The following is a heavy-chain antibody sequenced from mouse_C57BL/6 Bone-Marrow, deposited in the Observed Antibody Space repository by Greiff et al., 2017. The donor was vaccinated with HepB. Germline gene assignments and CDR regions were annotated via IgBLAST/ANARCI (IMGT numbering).Heavy chain of an antibody. Sequence: QVQLKQPGAELVRPGSSVKLSCKASGYTFTSYWMHWVKQRPIQGLEWIGNIDPSDSETHYNQKFKDKATLTVDKSSSTAYMQLSSLTSEDSAVYYCARRDGRFYAMDYWGQGTSVTVSS. CDR2: IDPSDSET. CDR1: GYTFTSYW. J-gene: IGHJ4*01. V-gene: IGHV1-52*01. CDR3: ARRDGRFYAMDY. D-gene: IGHD1-1*01.